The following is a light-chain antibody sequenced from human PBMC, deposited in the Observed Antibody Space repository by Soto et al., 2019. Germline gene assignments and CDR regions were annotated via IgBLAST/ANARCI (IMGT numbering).Light chain of an antibody. CDR3: SSYTTSSTVV. CDR2: DVR. CDR1: SSDVGAYNF. V-gene: IGLV2-14*01. Sequence: QSVLTQPASVSGSPGQSITCSCTGTSSDVGAYNFVSWYHQHPGKVPKLMIFDVRHRPSGVSTRFSGSKSGNTASLTISGLQAEDEADYFCSSYTTSSTVVFGTGTQLTVL. J-gene: IGLJ1*01.